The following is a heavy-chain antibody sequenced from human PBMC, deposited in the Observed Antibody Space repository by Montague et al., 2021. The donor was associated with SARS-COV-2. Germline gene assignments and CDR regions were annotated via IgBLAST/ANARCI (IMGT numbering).Heavy chain of an antibody. D-gene: IGHD3-22*01. J-gene: IGHJ4*02. CDR1: GFAFRNYW. V-gene: IGHV3-7*01. Sequence: SLRLSCAASGFAFRNYWMSWVRQAPGKGLEWVANIRHDGNVKFYVDSVKGRFTISRDNAESSMYLQMNSLRAEDTAMYYCTRVLDGSGVDTSGYWGQGTLVTVSS. CDR3: TRVLDGSGVDTSGY. CDR2: IRHDGNVK.